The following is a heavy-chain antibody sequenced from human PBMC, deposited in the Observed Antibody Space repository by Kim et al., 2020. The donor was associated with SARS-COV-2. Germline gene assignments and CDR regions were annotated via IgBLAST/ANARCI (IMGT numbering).Heavy chain of an antibody. D-gene: IGHD3-10*01. J-gene: IGHJ6*02. CDR3: ARDPITMVRGVSLDYYYYYGMDV. V-gene: IGHV1-69*13. CDR1: GGTFSSYA. CDR2: IIPIFGTA. Sequence: SVKVSCKASGGTFSSYAISWVRQAPGQGLEWMGGIIPIFGTANYAQKFQGRVTITADESTSTAYMELSSLRSEDTAVYYCARDPITMVRGVSLDYYYYYGMDVWGQGTTVTVSS.